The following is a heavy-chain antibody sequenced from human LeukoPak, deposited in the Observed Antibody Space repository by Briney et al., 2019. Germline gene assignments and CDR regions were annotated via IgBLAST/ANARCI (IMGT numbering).Heavy chain of an antibody. V-gene: IGHV4-34*01. CDR3: ARVHGPLDY. CDR1: GGSFSGYY. J-gene: IGHJ4*02. CDR2: INHSGST. Sequence: PSETLSLTCAVYGGSFSGYYWSWIRQPPGKGLEWIGEINHSGSTNYNSSLKSRVTVSVDTSKNQFSLRISSVTAADTVVYFCARVHGPLDYWGQGILVIVSS. D-gene: IGHD4-17*01.